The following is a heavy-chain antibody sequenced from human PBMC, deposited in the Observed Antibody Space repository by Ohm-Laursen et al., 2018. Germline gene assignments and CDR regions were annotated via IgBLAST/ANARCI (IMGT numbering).Heavy chain of an antibody. CDR1: GFTFSSYA. J-gene: IGHJ4*02. CDR2: ISGSGASS. V-gene: IGHV3-23*01. D-gene: IGHD3-16*01. Sequence: SLRLSCAATGFTFSSYAMSWVRQTPGKSLECISTISGSGASSHYADSVKGRFTISRDNAKNSLYLQMNSLRAEDTAVYYCARDMLFDYWGQGTLVTVSS. CDR3: ARDMLFDY.